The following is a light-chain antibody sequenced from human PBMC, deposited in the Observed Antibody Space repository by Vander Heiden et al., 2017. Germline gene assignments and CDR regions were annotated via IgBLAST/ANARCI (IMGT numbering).Light chain of an antibody. V-gene: IGKV1-5*03. Sequence: DIQMTQSPSILSASVGDRVTITCRASQTISNWLAWYQVKPGKAPKLLIREASSLERGVPLRFSGGGSGTDFTLTISSLQPDDFATYYCQRYNRAWTFGQGT. CDR3: QRYNRAWT. J-gene: IGKJ1*01. CDR1: QTISNW. CDR2: EAS.